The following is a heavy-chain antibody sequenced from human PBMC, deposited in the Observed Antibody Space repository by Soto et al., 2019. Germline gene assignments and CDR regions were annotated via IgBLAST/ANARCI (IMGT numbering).Heavy chain of an antibody. Sequence: SETLSLTCAVSGGSISSSNWWSWVRQPPGKGLEWIGEIYHSGSTNYNPSLKSRVTITRDMSTGSVHMELSSLRSEDTAVYYCAATIIAVGGSGYYGLDVWGQGTTVTVSS. V-gene: IGHV4-4*02. CDR2: IYHSGST. CDR3: AATIIAVGGSGYYGLDV. J-gene: IGHJ6*02. CDR1: GGSISSSNW. D-gene: IGHD6-19*01.